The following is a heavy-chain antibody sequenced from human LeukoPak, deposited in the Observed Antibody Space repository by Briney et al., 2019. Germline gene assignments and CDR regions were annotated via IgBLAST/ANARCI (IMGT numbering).Heavy chain of an antibody. CDR1: GFTFGDYG. CDR2: INWIGVGT. Sequence: GGSLRLSCAASGFTFGDYGMSWVGQVPGKGLEWGCGINWIGVGTAYATSVKGRFTISRDNAKISLYLKLHSLTGEDTALCHCAKTWGTFSSYFDPWGRGTLVTVSS. CDR3: AKTWGTFSSYFDP. V-gene: IGHV3-20*01. D-gene: IGHD2/OR15-2a*01. J-gene: IGHJ2*01.